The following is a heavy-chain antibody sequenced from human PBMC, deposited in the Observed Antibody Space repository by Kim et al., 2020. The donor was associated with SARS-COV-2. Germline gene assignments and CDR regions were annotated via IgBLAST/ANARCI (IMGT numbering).Heavy chain of an antibody. CDR3: ARAGGLLWFGESFYFDY. D-gene: IGHD3-10*01. V-gene: IGHV3-53*01. Sequence: VKGRFTKSRDNSKNTRYLQMNSLRAEDTAVYYCARAGGLLWFGESFYFDYWGQGTLVTVSS. J-gene: IGHJ4*02.